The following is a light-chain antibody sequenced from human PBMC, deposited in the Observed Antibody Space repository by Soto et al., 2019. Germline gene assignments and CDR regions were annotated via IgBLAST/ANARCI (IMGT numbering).Light chain of an antibody. V-gene: IGKV1-5*03. Sequence: DIQMTQSPSTLSGSVGDRVTITCLASQTISSWLAWYQQKPGKAPKLLIYKASTLKSGVPSRFSGSGSGTEFTLTISSLQPDDFATYYCQQYNSYSWTFGQGTKVDNK. CDR2: KAS. CDR1: QTISSW. J-gene: IGKJ1*01. CDR3: QQYNSYSWT.